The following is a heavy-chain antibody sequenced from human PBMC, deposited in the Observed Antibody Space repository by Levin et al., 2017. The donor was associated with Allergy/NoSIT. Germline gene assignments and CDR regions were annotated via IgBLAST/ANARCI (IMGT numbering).Heavy chain of an antibody. Sequence: RTGGSLRLSCTASGFTFKNFAMTWVRQAPGKGLEWVSGITSSGGSTYYADSVKGRFTVSRDNSRNTLYLQMNTLRVDDTAVYYCAKNEREGGWWRQGDYWGLGTQVTVSS. CDR1: GFTFKNFA. D-gene: IGHD6-19*01. CDR3: AKNEREGGWWRQGDY. J-gene: IGHJ4*02. CDR2: ITSSGGST. V-gene: IGHV3-23*01.